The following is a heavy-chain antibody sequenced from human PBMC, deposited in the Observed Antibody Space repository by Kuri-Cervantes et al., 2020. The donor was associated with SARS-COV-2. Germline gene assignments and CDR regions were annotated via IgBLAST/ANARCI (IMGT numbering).Heavy chain of an antibody. Sequence: GGSLRLSCAASGFTFSSAWMRWVRQAPGKGLVWVGRVSADGTTEFASPVKGSLTISKDASQTTLYRQMASLQSEDTGVYLCAADEPGFHPQIDYWGQGTLVTVSS. CDR2: VSADGTT. V-gene: IGHV3-15*01. CDR1: GFTFSSAW. J-gene: IGHJ4*02. D-gene: IGHD6-25*01. CDR3: AADEPGFHPQIDY.